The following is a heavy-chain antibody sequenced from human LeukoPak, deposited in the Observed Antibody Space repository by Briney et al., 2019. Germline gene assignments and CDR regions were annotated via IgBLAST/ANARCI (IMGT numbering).Heavy chain of an antibody. CDR2: IVVGSGNT. D-gene: IGHD2-2*01. V-gene: IGHV1-58*02. J-gene: IGHJ5*02. CDR1: GFTFTSSA. Sequence: GASVKVSCKASGFTFTSSAMQWVRQARGQRLEWIGWIVVGSGNTNYAQKFQERVTITRDMSTSTAYMELSSLRSEDTAVYYCARFRLVPAAKQNWFDPWGQGTLVTVSS. CDR3: ARFRLVPAAKQNWFDP.